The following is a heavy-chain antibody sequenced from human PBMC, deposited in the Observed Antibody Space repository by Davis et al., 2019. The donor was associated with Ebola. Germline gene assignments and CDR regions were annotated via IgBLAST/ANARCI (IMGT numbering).Heavy chain of an antibody. CDR3: AKMSVLFMDV. V-gene: IGHV3-23*01. CDR2: ISGSGGST. Sequence: GESLKISCAASGFIFSSYAMSWVRQAPGKGLEWVSAISGSGGSTYYADSVKGRFTISRDNSKNTLYLQMNSLRAEDTAVYYCAKMSVLFMDVWGKGTTVTVSS. CDR1: GFIFSSYA. J-gene: IGHJ6*04.